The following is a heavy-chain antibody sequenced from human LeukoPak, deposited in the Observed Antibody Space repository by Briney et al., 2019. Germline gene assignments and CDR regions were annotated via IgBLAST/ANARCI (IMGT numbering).Heavy chain of an antibody. D-gene: IGHD6-6*01. CDR3: ARTPVDPYSSSPRPYYLDY. CDR2: ISYTGST. CDR1: SGSIDGYY. Sequence: PSETLSLTCTVSSGSIDGYYWGWIRQPPGKGLDWIGCISYTGSTTYNPSLWSRVTISVDTSKNQFSLKLSSVTAADTAVYYCARTPVDPYSSSPRPYYLDYWGQGTLVTVSS. V-gene: IGHV4-59*01. J-gene: IGHJ4*02.